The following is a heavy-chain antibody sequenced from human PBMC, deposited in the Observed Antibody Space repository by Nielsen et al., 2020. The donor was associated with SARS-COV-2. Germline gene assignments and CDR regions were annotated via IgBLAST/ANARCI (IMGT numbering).Heavy chain of an antibody. CDR3: ATTGYSSSWYGTHAFDI. CDR1: GFTFDDYG. Sequence: GESLKISCAASGFTFDDYGMSWVRQAPGKGLEWVSGINWNGGSTGYADSVKGRFTISRDNAKNSLYLQMNSLRAEDTALYHCATTGYSSSWYGTHAFDIWGQGTVVTVSS. CDR2: INWNGGST. D-gene: IGHD6-13*01. V-gene: IGHV3-20*01. J-gene: IGHJ3*02.